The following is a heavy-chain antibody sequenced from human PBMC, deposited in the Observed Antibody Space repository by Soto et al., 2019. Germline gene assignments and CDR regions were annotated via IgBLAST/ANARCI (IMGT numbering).Heavy chain of an antibody. CDR1: GFTFSSYS. J-gene: IGHJ5*02. CDR3: ARGSSSWYNWFDP. D-gene: IGHD6-13*01. CDR2: ISSSSSYI. V-gene: IGHV3-21*01. Sequence: GSLRLSCAASGFTFSSYSMNWVRQAPGKGLEWVSSISSSSSYIYYADSVEGRFTISRDNAKNSLYLQMNSLRAEDTAVYYCARGSSSWYNWFDPWGQGTLVTVSS.